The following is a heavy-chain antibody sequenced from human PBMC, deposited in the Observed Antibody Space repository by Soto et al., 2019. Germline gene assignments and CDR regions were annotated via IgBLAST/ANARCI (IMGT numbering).Heavy chain of an antibody. CDR1: GFTFSSYA. V-gene: IGHV3-23*01. CDR3: AKGGKDSSGWYDLFYADY. D-gene: IGHD6-19*01. Sequence: GGSLRLSCAASGFTFSSYAMSWVRQAPGKGLEWVSAISGSGGSTYYADSVKGRFTISRDNSKNTLYLQMNSLRAEDTAVYYCAKGGKDSSGWYDLFYADYWGQGTLVTVSS. J-gene: IGHJ4*02. CDR2: ISGSGGST.